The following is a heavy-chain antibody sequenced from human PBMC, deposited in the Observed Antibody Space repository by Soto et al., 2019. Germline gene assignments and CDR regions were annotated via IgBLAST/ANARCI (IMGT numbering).Heavy chain of an antibody. V-gene: IGHV3-23*01. CDR1: GFTFTSNA. CDR2: ITNSGGST. Sequence: LRLSCAASGFTFTSNAMTWVRQAPGKGLEWVSGITNSGGSTFYADSVKGRFSISRDNSKNTLYLQMNSLRADDTAVYYCAKIWAAAAPWYPIDFWGQGTLVTVSS. J-gene: IGHJ4*02. CDR3: AKIWAAAAPWYPIDF. D-gene: IGHD6-13*01.